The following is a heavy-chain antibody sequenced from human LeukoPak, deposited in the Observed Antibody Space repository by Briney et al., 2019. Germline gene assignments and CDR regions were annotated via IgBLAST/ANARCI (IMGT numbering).Heavy chain of an antibody. J-gene: IGHJ4*02. D-gene: IGHD1/OR15-1a*01. CDR2: VYYNGYT. V-gene: IGHV4-59*01. CDR1: GGSIGTYY. Sequence: SETLSLTCTVSGGSIGTYYWSWIRQPPGKGLEWIGYVYYNGYTDYNPSLKSRVAISLHTSKNQFSLKLNSVTAADTAVYFCARDRHWTNDWVFDYWGQGTLVTVSS. CDR3: ARDRHWTNDWVFDY.